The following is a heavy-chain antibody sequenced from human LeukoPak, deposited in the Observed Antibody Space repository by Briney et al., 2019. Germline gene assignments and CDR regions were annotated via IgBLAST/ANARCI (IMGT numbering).Heavy chain of an antibody. V-gene: IGHV4-4*02. J-gene: IGHJ4*02. CDR1: GGSISSNNW. Sequence: SGTLSLTCGVSGGSISSNNWWSWVRPPPGQGREWIGEIYHSGSANYNPSLKSRVTISVDKSKNQLSLKLITVTAADTAVYYCARDVGTALVTGDYWGQGTLVTVSP. D-gene: IGHD5-18*01. CDR2: IYHSGSA. CDR3: ARDVGTALVTGDY.